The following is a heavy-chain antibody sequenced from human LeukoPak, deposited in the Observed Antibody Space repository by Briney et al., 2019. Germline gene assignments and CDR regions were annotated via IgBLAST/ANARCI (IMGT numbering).Heavy chain of an antibody. D-gene: IGHD3-9*01. CDR3: ATGRLRYFDWLFLGAFDI. CDR2: FDPEDGET. Sequence: ASVKVSCKVSGYTLTELSMHWVRQAPGKGLEWMGGFDPEDGETIYAQKFQGRVTMTEDTSTDTAYMELSSLRSEDTDVYYCATGRLRYFDWLFLGAFDIWGQGTMVTVSS. V-gene: IGHV1-24*01. CDR1: GYTLTELS. J-gene: IGHJ3*02.